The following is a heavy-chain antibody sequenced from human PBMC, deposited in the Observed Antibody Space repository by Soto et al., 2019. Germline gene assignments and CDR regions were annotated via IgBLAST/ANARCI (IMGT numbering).Heavy chain of an antibody. CDR2: IYYSGST. D-gene: IGHD3-22*01. CDR1: GGSISSGGYY. Sequence: PSETLSLTCTVSGGSISSGGYYWSWIRQHPGKGLEWIGYIYYSGSTYYNPPLKSRVTISVDTSKNQFSLKLSSVTAADTAVYYCARDLRYYDSSGYYSGFDYWGQGTLVTVSS. V-gene: IGHV4-31*03. J-gene: IGHJ4*02. CDR3: ARDLRYYDSSGYYSGFDY.